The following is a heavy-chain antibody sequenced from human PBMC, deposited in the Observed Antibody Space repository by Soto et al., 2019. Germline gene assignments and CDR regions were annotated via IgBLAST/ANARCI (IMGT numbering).Heavy chain of an antibody. Sequence: EVQLVESGGGLVKPGGSLRLSCAASAFTFSTCVMHWVRQAPGKGLEWVSSISPTGSHIYQADSVRGRFSISRDNAKNSLYLQMNSLRAEDTAVYYCARVTLDSRGYYSNTFDYWGQGTLVTVSS. D-gene: IGHD3-22*01. CDR2: ISPTGSHI. CDR1: AFTFSTCV. CDR3: ARVTLDSRGYYSNTFDY. J-gene: IGHJ4*02. V-gene: IGHV3-21*01.